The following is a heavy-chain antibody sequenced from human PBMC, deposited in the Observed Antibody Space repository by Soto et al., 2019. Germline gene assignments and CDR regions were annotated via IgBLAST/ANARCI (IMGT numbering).Heavy chain of an antibody. CDR2: INHSGST. D-gene: IGHD2-2*01. J-gene: IGHJ4*02. CDR3: AREGEDIVVVPAAHYYFDY. V-gene: IGHV4-34*01. Sequence: SETLSLTCAVYGGSFSGYYWSWIRQPPGKGLEWIGEINHSGSTNYNPSLKSRVTISVDTSKNQFSLKLSSVTAADTAVYYCAREGEDIVVVPAAHYYFDYWGQGTLVTVSS. CDR1: GGSFSGYY.